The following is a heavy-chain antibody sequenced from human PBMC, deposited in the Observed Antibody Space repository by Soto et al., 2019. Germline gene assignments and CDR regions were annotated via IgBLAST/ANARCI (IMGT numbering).Heavy chain of an antibody. J-gene: IGHJ6*02. CDR3: ARDLGLTIFGVVIIPSYYGMDV. CDR1: GYTFTSYG. D-gene: IGHD3-3*01. V-gene: IGHV1-18*01. Sequence: ASVKVSCKASGYTFTSYGISWVRQAPGQGLEWMGWISAYNGNTNYAQKLQGRVTMTTDTSTSTAYMELRSLRSDDTAVYYCARDLGLTIFGVVIIPSYYGMDVWGQGTTVTVSS. CDR2: ISAYNGNT.